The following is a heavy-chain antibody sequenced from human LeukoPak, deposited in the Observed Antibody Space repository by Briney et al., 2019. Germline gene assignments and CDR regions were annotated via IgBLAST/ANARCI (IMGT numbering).Heavy chain of an antibody. V-gene: IGHV4-39*01. J-gene: IGHJ2*01. CDR2: IYYSGST. CDR1: GGSISSSSYY. D-gene: IGHD3-9*01. CDR3: ARQIDSYWHFDL. Sequence: TSETLSLTCTVSGGSISSSSYYWGWIRQPPGKGLEYIGNIYYSGSTNYTPTLKSRVTISVDTSKNQFSLNLSSVTAADAAVYFCARQIDSYWHFDLWGRGTLVTVSS.